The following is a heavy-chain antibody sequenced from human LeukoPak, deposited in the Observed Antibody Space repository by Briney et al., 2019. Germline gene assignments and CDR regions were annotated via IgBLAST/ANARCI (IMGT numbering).Heavy chain of an antibody. D-gene: IGHD5-12*01. CDR1: GGTFSSYA. J-gene: IGHJ4*02. Sequence: GASVKVSCKASGGTFSSYAIRWVRQAPGQGLEWMGRIIPILGIANYAQKFQGRVTITADKSTSTAYMELSSLRSEDTAVYYCARSVKRWLQSPPDYWGQGTLVTVSS. V-gene: IGHV1-69*04. CDR3: ARSVKRWLQSPPDY. CDR2: IIPILGIA.